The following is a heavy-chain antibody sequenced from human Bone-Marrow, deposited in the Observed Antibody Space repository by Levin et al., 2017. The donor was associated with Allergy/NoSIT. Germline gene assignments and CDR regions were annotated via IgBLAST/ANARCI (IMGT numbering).Heavy chain of an antibody. Sequence: PGGSLRLSCTVSGDSINHYYWNWIRQPPGKAPEWIGYVYYSGSTNYNPSFKSRVTISIDTSKSQFPLKLTSVSASDTGIYYCSRGLYASGWDFYDSWGQGTLVAVCS. V-gene: IGHV4-59*01. J-gene: IGHJ4*02. CDR1: GDSINHYY. CDR3: SRGLYASGWDFYDS. D-gene: IGHD6-19*01. CDR2: VYYSGST.